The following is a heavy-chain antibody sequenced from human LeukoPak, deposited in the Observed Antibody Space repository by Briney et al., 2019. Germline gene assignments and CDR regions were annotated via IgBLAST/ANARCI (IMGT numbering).Heavy chain of an antibody. J-gene: IGHJ4*02. Sequence: SETLSLTCAVYGGSFSGYYWSWIRQPPGKGLEWIGEINHSGSTNYNPSLKSRVTMSVDTSKNQFSLKLSSVTAADTAVYYCARDGGSGAYGFDYWGQGTLVTVSS. D-gene: IGHD3-10*01. CDR1: GGSFSGYY. V-gene: IGHV4-34*01. CDR3: ARDGGSGAYGFDY. CDR2: INHSGST.